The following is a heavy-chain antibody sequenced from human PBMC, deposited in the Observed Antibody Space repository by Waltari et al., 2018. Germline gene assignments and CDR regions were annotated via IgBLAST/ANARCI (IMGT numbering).Heavy chain of an antibody. V-gene: IGHV3-23*04. CDR3: AKGPYSTSSNWFDH. J-gene: IGHJ5*02. D-gene: IGHD6-6*01. Sequence: EVQLVESGGGLVQPGGSLRLSCEASGFTFSNYAMSWVRQAPEKGLEWVSAISGSGDSTYYADSKGRFTISRDNSKSTLFLQMNSLRAEDTALYYCAKGPYSTSSNWFDHWGQGTLVTVSS. CDR1: GFTFSNYA. CDR2: ISGSGDST.